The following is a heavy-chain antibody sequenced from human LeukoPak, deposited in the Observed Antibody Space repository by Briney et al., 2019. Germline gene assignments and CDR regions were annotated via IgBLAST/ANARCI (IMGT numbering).Heavy chain of an antibody. D-gene: IGHD3-22*01. V-gene: IGHV3-23*01. CDR2: ISGSGAST. CDR1: GFTFSSYA. CDR3: ARAYYDPYHVIDY. Sequence: LTGGSLRLSCAASGFTFSSYAMSWVRQAPGKGLEWVSAISGSGASTYFADSVKGRFIISRDNSKNSLYLQMNSLRAEDTAVYYCARAYYDPYHVIDYWGQGTLVTVSS. J-gene: IGHJ4*02.